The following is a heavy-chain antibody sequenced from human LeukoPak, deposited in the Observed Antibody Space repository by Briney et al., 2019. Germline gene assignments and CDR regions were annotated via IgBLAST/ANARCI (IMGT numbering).Heavy chain of an antibody. D-gene: IGHD2-15*01. CDR2: ISSSGTTI. V-gene: IGHV3-48*03. CDR1: GFTFSSYE. CDR3: ARVGVVVAATGNLWFDP. Sequence: PGGSLRLSCAASGFTFSSYEMNWVRQAPGKGLEWVSYISSSGTTIYYADSVKGRFTISRDNAKNSLSLQMNSLRAEDTAVYYCARVGVVVAATGNLWFDPWGQGTLVTVSS. J-gene: IGHJ5*02.